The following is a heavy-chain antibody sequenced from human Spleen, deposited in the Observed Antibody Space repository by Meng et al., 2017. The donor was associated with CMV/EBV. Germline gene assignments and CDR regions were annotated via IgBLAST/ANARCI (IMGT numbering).Heavy chain of an antibody. CDR3: ARDDNWGPDY. J-gene: IGHJ4*02. Sequence: ASVKVSCKASGSTFTDHYIHWVRQPPGQGLEWMGWIHPNTGGTNYAQNFQGRVTMTRDTSIRTVYMELSSLRSDDTAIYYCARDDNWGPDYWGQGTLVTVSS. D-gene: IGHD7-27*01. CDR1: GSTFTDHY. V-gene: IGHV1-2*02. CDR2: IHPNTGGT.